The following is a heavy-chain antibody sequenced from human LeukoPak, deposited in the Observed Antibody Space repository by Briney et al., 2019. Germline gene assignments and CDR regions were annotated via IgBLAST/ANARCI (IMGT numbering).Heavy chain of an antibody. V-gene: IGHV3-23*01. J-gene: IGHJ4*02. Sequence: GGSLILSCAASGLTFSDYAMSWVRQAPGKGLQWVSTISGSGAGTYYADSVKGRFTISRDNSKNTLFLQMNSLRADDTAVYYCAKGPHGGVDYWGQGTLVTVSS. CDR3: AKGPHGGVDY. CDR2: ISGSGAGT. CDR1: GLTFSDYA. D-gene: IGHD4-23*01.